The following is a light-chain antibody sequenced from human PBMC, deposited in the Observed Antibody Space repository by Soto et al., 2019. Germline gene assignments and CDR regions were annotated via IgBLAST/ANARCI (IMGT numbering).Light chain of an antibody. Sequence: VLTQPPSASGTPGQRVFISCSGSSSNIGGTNYAYWYQQLPGAAPKLLMHSNNLRPSGVPERISGSKSGTSASLAISGLRSEDEAVYYCASWDDRLGAVIFGGGTKGTVL. CDR1: SSNIGGTNY. V-gene: IGLV1-47*02. J-gene: IGLJ2*01. CDR2: SNN. CDR3: ASWDDRLGAVI.